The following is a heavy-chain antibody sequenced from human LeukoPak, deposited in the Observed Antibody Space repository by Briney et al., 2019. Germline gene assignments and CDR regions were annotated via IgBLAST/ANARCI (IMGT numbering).Heavy chain of an antibody. CDR3: ARDSYYDNSGEGAFDI. Sequence: TSSETLSLTCGVSGGSVSTIGYSWSWIRQPPGKGLEWIGYIYQSGSTSYNPSLQSRVTISIDKSKNQFSLKLSSVTAADTAVYYCARDSYYDNSGEGAFDIWGQGTLVTVSS. V-gene: IGHV4-30-2*01. CDR1: GGSVSTIGYS. CDR2: IYQSGST. J-gene: IGHJ3*02. D-gene: IGHD3-22*01.